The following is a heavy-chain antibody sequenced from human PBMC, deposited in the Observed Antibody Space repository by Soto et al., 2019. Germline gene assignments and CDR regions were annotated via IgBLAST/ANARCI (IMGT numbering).Heavy chain of an antibody. CDR1: GFTFSSYG. Sequence: QVQLVESGGGVVQPGRSLRLSCAASGFTFSSYGMHWVRQAPGKGLEWVAVISYDGSNKYYADSVKGRFTISRDNSKNTLYLQMNSLRAEDTAVYYCAKDWAKDPLEHIVVVTAIPYYYYGMDVWGQGTTVTVSS. D-gene: IGHD2-21*02. CDR3: AKDWAKDPLEHIVVVTAIPYYYYGMDV. J-gene: IGHJ6*02. CDR2: ISYDGSNK. V-gene: IGHV3-30*18.